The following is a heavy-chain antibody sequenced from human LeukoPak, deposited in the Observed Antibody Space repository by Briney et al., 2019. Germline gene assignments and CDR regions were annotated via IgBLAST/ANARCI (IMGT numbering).Heavy chain of an antibody. Sequence: GGSLRLSCTVSGFTVSSNYMSWVRQAPGKGLEWVSVIYSGGSTYYADSVKGRFTISRDNSKNTLYLQMNSLRAEDTAVYYCARVLISDYGDYEYAFDTWGQGTMVTVSS. CDR2: IYSGGST. V-gene: IGHV3-53*01. J-gene: IGHJ3*02. CDR1: GFTVSSNY. D-gene: IGHD4-17*01. CDR3: ARVLISDYGDYEYAFDT.